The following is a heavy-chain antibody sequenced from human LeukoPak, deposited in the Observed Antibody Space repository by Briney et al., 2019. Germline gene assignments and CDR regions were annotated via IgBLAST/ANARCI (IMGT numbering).Heavy chain of an antibody. J-gene: IGHJ4*02. CDR2: IYYSGGT. Sequence: SEPLSLTCTVSGGSISSSSYYWGWIRQPPGKGLEWIGSIYYSGGTYYNPSLKSRVTISVDTSKNQFSLKLSSVTAADTAVYYCARRFRGPDYWGQGTLVTVSS. CDR3: ARRFRGPDY. D-gene: IGHD3-10*01. CDR1: GGSISSSSYY. V-gene: IGHV4-39*01.